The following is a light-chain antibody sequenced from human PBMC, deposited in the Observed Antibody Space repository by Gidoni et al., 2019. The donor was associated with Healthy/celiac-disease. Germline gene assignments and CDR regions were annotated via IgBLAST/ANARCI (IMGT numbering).Light chain of an antibody. J-gene: IGKJ1*01. CDR3: QQYHSYPET. Sequence: DIQVTQASTTPAAPVGDRVTITLRASQSISSWLAWYQQKPEKAPKLLIYKASSLEGGVPSRFSGSGSGAEITQTISSLQPDDFATYCCQQYHSYPETFGQGTKVEIK. CDR1: QSISSW. V-gene: IGKV1-5*03. CDR2: KAS.